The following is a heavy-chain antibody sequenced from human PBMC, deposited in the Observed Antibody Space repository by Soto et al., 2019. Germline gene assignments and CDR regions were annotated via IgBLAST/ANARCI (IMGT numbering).Heavy chain of an antibody. J-gene: IGHJ4*02. CDR2: ISYDGSNK. CDR1: GFTFSSYA. V-gene: IGHV3-30-3*01. D-gene: IGHD2-2*01. Sequence: LRLSCAASGFTFSSYAMHWVRQAPGKGLEWVAVISYDGSNKYYADSVKGRSTISRDNSKNTLYVQMNSLRAEDTAVYYCARGPSSLTRFDYWGQGTLVTVSS. CDR3: ARGPSSLTRFDY.